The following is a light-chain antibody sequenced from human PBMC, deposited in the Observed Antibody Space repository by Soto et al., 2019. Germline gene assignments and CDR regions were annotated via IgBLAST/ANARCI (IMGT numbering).Light chain of an antibody. Sequence: DIPLTQSPSLLSASVGDTVTITCRASQGIASYLAWYRQKPGKAPQLLIYAASTLQSGVPSRFSGSGSGTEFTLTISRLQPEDFATYYCQQLNSFLTFGGGTKVEI. CDR2: AAS. CDR3: QQLNSFLT. CDR1: QGIASY. V-gene: IGKV1-9*01. J-gene: IGKJ4*01.